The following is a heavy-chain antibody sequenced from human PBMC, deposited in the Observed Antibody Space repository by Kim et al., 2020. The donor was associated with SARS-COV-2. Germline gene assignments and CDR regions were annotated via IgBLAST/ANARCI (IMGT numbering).Heavy chain of an antibody. Sequence: GTTEYAASVKTRFTISRDDSKNIAYLQMNSLKTDDTAVYYCTRDSGSWYYWGQGTRVTVSS. D-gene: IGHD6-13*01. CDR3: TRDSGSWYY. J-gene: IGHJ4*02. V-gene: IGHV3-49*02. CDR2: GTT.